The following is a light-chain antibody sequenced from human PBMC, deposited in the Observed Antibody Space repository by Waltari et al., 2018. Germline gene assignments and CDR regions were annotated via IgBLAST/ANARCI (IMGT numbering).Light chain of an antibody. CDR2: DAS. CDR1: QTISTW. J-gene: IGKJ1*01. Sequence: IQMTQSPSTLSASVGDRVTITCRPSQTISTWLAWYQHKPGQAPKPLIYDASTIQSGVPSRFSGSGSGTEFSLTISTLQPDDFATYYCQQYQTFRTFGRGTRVELK. CDR3: QQYQTFRT. V-gene: IGKV1-5*01.